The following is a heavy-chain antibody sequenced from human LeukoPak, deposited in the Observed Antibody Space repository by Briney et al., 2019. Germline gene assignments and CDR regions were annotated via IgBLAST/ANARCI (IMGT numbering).Heavy chain of an antibody. CDR1: GFTITNAR. J-gene: IGHJ4*02. D-gene: IGHD3-3*02. Sequence: PGGALRLSCVASGFTITNARMGWVPQAPGKGVEWVGLIKSKIDGGTTNCAARVKDRFTISIDHSKHRLYKQMNSQKSERTGVYYSTTGYGHSDFDYWGQGTLVTVSS. CDR2: IKSKIDGGTT. V-gene: IGHV3-15*01. CDR3: TTGYGHSDFDY.